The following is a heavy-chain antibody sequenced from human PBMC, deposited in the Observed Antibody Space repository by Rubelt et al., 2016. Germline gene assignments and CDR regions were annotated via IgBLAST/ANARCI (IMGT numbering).Heavy chain of an antibody. CDR1: GFTVSSNY. V-gene: IGHV3-53*04. CDR3: TRGLYFDD. CDR2: IYSGGRT. Sequence: EVQLVESGGGLVQPGGSLRLSCAASGFTVSSNYMSWVRQAPGKGLEWVSIIYSGGRTYYADSVKGRFTISRHNSKNTLYFEMNSLRAEDTAVYYCTRGLYFDDWGQGTLVTVSS. J-gene: IGHJ4*02.